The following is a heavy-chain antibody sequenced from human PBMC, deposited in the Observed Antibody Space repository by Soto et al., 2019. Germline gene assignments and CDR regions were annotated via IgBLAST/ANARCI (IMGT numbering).Heavy chain of an antibody. CDR2: ISGSGGST. Sequence: EVQLLESGGGLVQPGGSLRLSCAASGFTFSSYAMSWVRQAPGKGLEWVSAISGSGGSTYYADSVKGRFTISRDNSKNTLYLQMNSLRAEDTAVYYCANDLSRLWFGAEGDVWGQGTTVTVSS. D-gene: IGHD3-10*01. J-gene: IGHJ6*02. V-gene: IGHV3-23*01. CDR1: GFTFSSYA. CDR3: ANDLSRLWFGAEGDV.